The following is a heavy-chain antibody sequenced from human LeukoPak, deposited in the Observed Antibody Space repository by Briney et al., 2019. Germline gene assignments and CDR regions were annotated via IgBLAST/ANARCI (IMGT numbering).Heavy chain of an antibody. CDR1: GFTVSSNY. CDR3: ARADVFRFDY. D-gene: IGHD2-8*01. Sequence: GGSLRLSCAASGFTVSSNYMSWVRQAPGKGLEWVSVIYSGGNTYYADSVKGRFTISRDNSKNTLYLQMNSLRAEDTAVYYCARADVFRFDYWGQGTLVTVSS. J-gene: IGHJ4*02. V-gene: IGHV3-66*02. CDR2: IYSGGNT.